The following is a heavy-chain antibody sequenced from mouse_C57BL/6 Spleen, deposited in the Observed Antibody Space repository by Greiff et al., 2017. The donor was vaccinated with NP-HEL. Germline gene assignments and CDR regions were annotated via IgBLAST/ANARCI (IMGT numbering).Heavy chain of an antibody. CDR1: GYSITSGYY. CDR3: ARDGYDNWYFDV. V-gene: IGHV3-6*01. Sequence: EVQLQESGPGLVKPSQSLSLTCSVTGYSITSGYYWNWIRQFPGNKLEWMGYISYDGSNNYNPSLKNRISITRDTSKNQFFLKLNSVTTEDTATYYCARDGYDNWYFDVWGTGTTVTVSS. D-gene: IGHD2-2*01. J-gene: IGHJ1*03. CDR2: ISYDGSN.